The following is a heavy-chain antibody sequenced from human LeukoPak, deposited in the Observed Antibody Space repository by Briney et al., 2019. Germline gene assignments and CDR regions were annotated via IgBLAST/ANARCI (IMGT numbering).Heavy chain of an antibody. Sequence: ASVKVSCKASGYRFTGYYIHWVRQAPGQGLEWMGWINPHSGGTKFAQKFQGRVTMTRDTSISTAYMGVSRLRSDDAAVYYCAREYYDILTGSLDYWGQGTLVTVSP. D-gene: IGHD3-9*01. CDR1: GYRFTGYY. J-gene: IGHJ4*02. CDR2: INPHSGGT. CDR3: AREYYDILTGSLDY. V-gene: IGHV1-2*02.